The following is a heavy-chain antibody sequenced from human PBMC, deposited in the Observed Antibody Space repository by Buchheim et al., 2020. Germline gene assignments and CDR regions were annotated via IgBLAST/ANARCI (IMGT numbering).Heavy chain of an antibody. CDR1: GGSFSGYY. D-gene: IGHD1-7*01. J-gene: IGHJ6*02. V-gene: IGHV4-34*01. Sequence: QVQLQQWGAGLLKPSETLSLTSAVYGGSFSGYYWSWIRQHPGKGLEWIGEINHSGSTTYNPSLKSRVTISVDTSKNQFSLKLISVTAADTAVYYCAVSITGTTVYYYYGMDVWGQGTT. CDR3: AVSITGTTVYYYYGMDV. CDR2: INHSGST.